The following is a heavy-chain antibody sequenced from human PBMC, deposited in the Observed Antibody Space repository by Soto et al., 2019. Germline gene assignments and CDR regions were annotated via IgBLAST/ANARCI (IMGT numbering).Heavy chain of an antibody. D-gene: IGHD3-10*01. V-gene: IGHV4-34*01. Sequence: KPSETLSLTCAVYGGSFSGYYWSWIRQPPGKGLEWIGEVNHRGSTNYNSSLKSRVSISVDTSKNQFSLKLTSMTAADTAVYYCARALRRSAVPRYYYYGMDVWGQGTTVTVSS. CDR2: VNHRGST. J-gene: IGHJ6*02. CDR1: GGSFSGYY. CDR3: ARALRRSAVPRYYYYGMDV.